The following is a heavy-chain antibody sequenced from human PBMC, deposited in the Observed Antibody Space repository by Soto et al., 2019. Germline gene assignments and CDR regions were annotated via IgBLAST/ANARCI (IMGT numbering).Heavy chain of an antibody. D-gene: IGHD3-9*01. CDR1: GYSFTSYW. V-gene: IGHV5-10-1*01. J-gene: IGHJ6*02. CDR2: IDPSDSYT. CDR3: ARLGYYDILTGYLYGMDV. Sequence: PGESLKISCKGSGYSFTSYWISWVRQMPGKGLEWMGRIDPSDSYTNYSPSFQGHVTISADKSISTAYLQWSSLKASDTAMYYCARLGYYDILTGYLYGMDVWGQGTTVTVSS.